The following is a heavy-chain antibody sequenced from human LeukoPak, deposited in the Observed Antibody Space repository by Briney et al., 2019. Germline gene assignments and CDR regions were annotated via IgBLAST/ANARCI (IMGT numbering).Heavy chain of an antibody. CDR2: ISWNSGSI. V-gene: IGHV3-9*01. Sequence: PGRSLRLSCAASGFTFDDYAMHWVRQASGKGLEWVSGISWNSGSIGYADSVKGRFTISRDNAKNSLYLQMNSLRAEDTALYYCAKGYYGSGSYFDYWGQGTLVTVSS. CDR1: GFTFDDYA. D-gene: IGHD3-10*01. J-gene: IGHJ4*02. CDR3: AKGYYGSGSYFDY.